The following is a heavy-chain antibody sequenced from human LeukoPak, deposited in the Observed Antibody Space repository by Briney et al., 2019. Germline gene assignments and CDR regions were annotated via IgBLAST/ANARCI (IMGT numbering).Heavy chain of an antibody. Sequence: SETLSLTCAVYGGSFSGYYWSWIRQPPGKGLEWIGEINHSGSTNYNPSLKSRVTISVDTSKNQFSLKLTSVTAADTAVYYCARSYYGSGSYYLIGYWGQGTLVTVSS. D-gene: IGHD3-10*01. CDR3: ARSYYGSGSYYLIGY. CDR2: INHSGST. V-gene: IGHV4-34*01. J-gene: IGHJ4*02. CDR1: GGSFSGYY.